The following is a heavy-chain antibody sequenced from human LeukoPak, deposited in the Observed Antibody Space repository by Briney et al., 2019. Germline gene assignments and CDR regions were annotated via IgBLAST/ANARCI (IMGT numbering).Heavy chain of an antibody. CDR2: ISSSSSYI. CDR1: GFTFSSYA. CDR3: ARSQLLSYGMDV. J-gene: IGHJ6*02. Sequence: PGGSLRLSCAASGFTFSSYAMSWVRQAPGKGLEWVSSISSSSSYIYYADSVKGRFTISRDNAKNSLYLQMNSLRAEDTAVYYCARSQLLSYGMDVWGQGTTVTVSS. V-gene: IGHV3-21*01. D-gene: IGHD2-2*01.